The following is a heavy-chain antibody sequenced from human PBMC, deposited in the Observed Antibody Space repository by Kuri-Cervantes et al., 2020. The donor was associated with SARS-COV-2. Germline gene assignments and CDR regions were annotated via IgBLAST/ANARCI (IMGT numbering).Heavy chain of an antibody. CDR3: ASGGITMIVVAHPFDY. CDR1: GGTFSSYA. D-gene: IGHD3-22*01. V-gene: IGHV1-69*04. J-gene: IGHJ4*02. Sequence: TVKVSCKASGGTFSSYAISWVRQAPGQGLEWMGRIIPIFGIANYAQKFQGRVTITADKSTSTAYMELSSLRSEDTAVYYCASGGITMIVVAHPFDYWGQGTLVTVSS. CDR2: IIPIFGIA.